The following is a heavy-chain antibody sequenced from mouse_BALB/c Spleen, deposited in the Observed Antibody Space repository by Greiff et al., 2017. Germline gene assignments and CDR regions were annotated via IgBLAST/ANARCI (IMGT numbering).Heavy chain of an antibody. V-gene: IGHV5-9-4*01. Sequence: EVKLVESGGGLVKPGGSLKLSCAASGFTFSSYAMSWVRQSPEKRLEWVAEISSGGSYTYYPDTVTGRFTISRDNAKNTLYLEMSSLRSEDTAMYYCAREEDYGYAWFAYWGQGTLVTVSA. CDR1: GFTFSSYA. D-gene: IGHD1-2*01. CDR2: ISSGGSYT. J-gene: IGHJ3*01. CDR3: AREEDYGYAWFAY.